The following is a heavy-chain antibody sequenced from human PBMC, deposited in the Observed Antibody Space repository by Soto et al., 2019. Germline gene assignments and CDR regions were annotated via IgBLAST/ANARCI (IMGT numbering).Heavy chain of an antibody. J-gene: IGHJ6*02. V-gene: IGHV3-23*01. CDR3: AKFEYSGYDSNYYYYYYGMDV. CDR2: ISGSGGTT. Sequence: GGSLRLSCAASGFTFSSYAMSWVRQAPGKGLEWVSGISGSGGTTYYADSVKGRFTISRDNSKNTMYLQMNSLRAEDTAVYYCAKFEYSGYDSNYYYYYYGMDVWGQGTTVTVS. CDR1: GFTFSSYA. D-gene: IGHD5-12*01.